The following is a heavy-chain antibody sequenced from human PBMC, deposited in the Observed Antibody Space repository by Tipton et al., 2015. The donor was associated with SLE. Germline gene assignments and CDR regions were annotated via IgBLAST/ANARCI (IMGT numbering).Heavy chain of an antibody. CDR2: IYHSGST. V-gene: IGHV4-38-2*01. CDR1: GYSISSGYY. CDR3: ARGQLLWFGEFRWFDP. D-gene: IGHD3-10*01. J-gene: IGHJ5*02. Sequence: TLSLTCAVSGYSISSGYYWGWIRQPPGKGLEWLGSIYHSGSTYYNPSLKSRVTISVDTSKNQFSLKLSSVTAADTAVYYCARGQLLWFGEFRWFDPWGQGTLVTVSS.